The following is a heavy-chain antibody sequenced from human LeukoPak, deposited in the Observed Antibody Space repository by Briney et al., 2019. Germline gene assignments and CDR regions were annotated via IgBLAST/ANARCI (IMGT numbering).Heavy chain of an antibody. J-gene: IGHJ5*02. Sequence: WASVKVSCKASGYTFTGYYIHWVRQAPGQGLEWMGWINPNSGGTNYAQKFQGRVTMTRDTSISTAYMELSRLRSDDTAVYYCASRDEMATSWFDPWGQGTLVTVSS. CDR1: GYTFTGYY. V-gene: IGHV1-2*02. CDR3: ASRDEMATSWFDP. CDR2: INPNSGGT. D-gene: IGHD5-24*01.